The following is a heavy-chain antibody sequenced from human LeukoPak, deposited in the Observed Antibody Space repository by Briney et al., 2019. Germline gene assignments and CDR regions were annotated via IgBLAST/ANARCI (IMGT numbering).Heavy chain of an antibody. CDR2: ISSSGSTI. D-gene: IGHD2-21*01. V-gene: IGHV3-48*03. CDR1: GFTFSSYE. Sequence: PGGSLRLSCAASGFTFSSYEMNWVRQAPGKGLEWVSYISSSGSTIYYADSVKGRFTISRDNAKNSLYLQMNSLRAEDTAVYYCARDEGGIVRNYWGQGTLVTVSS. J-gene: IGHJ4*02. CDR3: ARDEGGIVRNY.